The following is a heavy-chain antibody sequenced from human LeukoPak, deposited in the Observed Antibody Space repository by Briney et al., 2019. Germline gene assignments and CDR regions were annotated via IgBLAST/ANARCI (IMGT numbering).Heavy chain of an antibody. Sequence: ASVKVSCKVSGYTLTELSMHWVRQAPGKGLEWMGGFDPEDGETIYAQKFQGRVTMTEDTSTDTAYMELSSLRSEDTAVYYCAKEYYYGSGSYYNPQHAFDYWGQGTLVTVSS. CDR3: AKEYYYGSGSYYNPQHAFDY. V-gene: IGHV1-24*01. CDR1: GYTLTELS. D-gene: IGHD3-10*01. J-gene: IGHJ4*02. CDR2: FDPEDGET.